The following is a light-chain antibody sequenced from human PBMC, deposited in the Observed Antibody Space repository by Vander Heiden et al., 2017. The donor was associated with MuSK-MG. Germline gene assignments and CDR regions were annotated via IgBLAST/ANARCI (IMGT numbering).Light chain of an antibody. J-gene: IGKJ4*01. CDR2: CAS. Sequence: VLPQSPGPLSLSPWERATLSCRASQSISSSYLAWSHQKPGQAPRRLIDCASSRATGIPDRFSGSGSGTDFILTISRLGPEDFAVDDRPQYGSSPLTCGGGTKVEIK. CDR3: PQYGSSPLT. CDR1: QSISSSY. V-gene: IGKV3-20*01.